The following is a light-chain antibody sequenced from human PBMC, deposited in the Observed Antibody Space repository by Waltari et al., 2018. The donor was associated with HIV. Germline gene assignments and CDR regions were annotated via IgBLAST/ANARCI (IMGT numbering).Light chain of an antibody. Sequence: NFILTQPHSVSESPGKTVTISCTRTSGSIASNYVQWYQQRPGSSPTTVIYEDNQRPSWVPDRFSGSSDSSSNSASLTISGLKTEDEADYYCQSYDSSNQGVFGGGTKLTVL. CDR1: SGSIASNY. CDR2: EDN. V-gene: IGLV6-57*01. J-gene: IGLJ3*02. CDR3: QSYDSSNQGV.